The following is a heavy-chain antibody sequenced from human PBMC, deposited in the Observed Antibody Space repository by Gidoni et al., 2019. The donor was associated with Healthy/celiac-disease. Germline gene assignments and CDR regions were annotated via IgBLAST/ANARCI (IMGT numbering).Heavy chain of an antibody. CDR3: AKDQVGRWWYFDL. CDR2: ISYDGSNK. V-gene: IGHV3-30*18. J-gene: IGHJ2*01. CDR1: GFTFSSYG. D-gene: IGHD3-10*01. Sequence: QVQLVESGGGVVQPGRSLRLPCAAYGFTFSSYGMHWVRQAPGKGLGWVAFISYDGSNKYYADSVKGRFTISRDNSKNTLYLQMNSLRAEDTAVYYCAKDQVGRWWYFDLWGRGTLVTVSS.